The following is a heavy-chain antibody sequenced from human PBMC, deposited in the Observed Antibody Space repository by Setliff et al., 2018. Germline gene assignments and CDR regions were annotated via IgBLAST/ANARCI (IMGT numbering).Heavy chain of an antibody. J-gene: IGHJ3*02. CDR2: IFPGNSDT. CDR3: ARRNTAMVYGFDI. CDR1: GYSFSSYW. Sequence: GESLKISCKGSGYSFSSYWIGWVRQMPGKGLEWMGIIFPGNSDTRYSPSFQGQVTISADKSISTAYLQWSSLKASDTTMYYCARRNTAMVYGFDIWGQGTMVTVSS. D-gene: IGHD5-18*01. V-gene: IGHV5-51*01.